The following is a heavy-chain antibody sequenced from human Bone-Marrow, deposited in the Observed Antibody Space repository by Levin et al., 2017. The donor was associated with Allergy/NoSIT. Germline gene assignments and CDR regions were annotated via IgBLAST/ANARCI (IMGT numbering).Heavy chain of an antibody. CDR2: INAGNENT. CDR3: ARTYYYDADGSIVEYMYYGMDV. J-gene: IGHJ6*02. Sequence: AASVKVSCKASGFTFSSYTINWVRQAPGQGLEWMGWINAGNENTKYSQKFQGRVTITRDTSASTAYMELSSLTSEDTAMYYCARTYYYDADGSIVEYMYYGMDVWGQGTTVTVSS. D-gene: IGHD3-22*01. CDR1: GFTFSSYT. V-gene: IGHV1-3*01.